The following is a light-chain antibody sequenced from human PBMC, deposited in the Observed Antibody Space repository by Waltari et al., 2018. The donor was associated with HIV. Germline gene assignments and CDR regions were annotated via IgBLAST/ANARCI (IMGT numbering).Light chain of an antibody. Sequence: DILMTQSPDSLSVSLGEVAPMNGKYSQKILLTAGNKNCLAWYQQRPGQPPNLLIYWASTRESGVPERFSGSGSGTEFTLTISSLQAEDVAVYYCHQYYTVPYTFGQGTKLEIK. V-gene: IGKV4-1*01. CDR1: QKILLTAGNKNC. J-gene: IGKJ2*01. CDR2: WAS. CDR3: HQYYTVPYT.